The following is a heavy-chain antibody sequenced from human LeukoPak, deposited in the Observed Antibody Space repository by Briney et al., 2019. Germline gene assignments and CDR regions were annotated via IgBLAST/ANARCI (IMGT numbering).Heavy chain of an antibody. D-gene: IGHD5-18*01. CDR1: GLTGSHNY. Sequence: GGSLRLSCAASGLTGSHNYMSWVRQAPGKGLEWVSVIYSGGSTYYADSVKGRFTISRDNSKNTLYLQMNSLRAEDTAVYYCARASGTAMATYYFDYWGQGTLVTVSS. J-gene: IGHJ4*02. CDR3: ARASGTAMATYYFDY. CDR2: IYSGGST. V-gene: IGHV3-53*01.